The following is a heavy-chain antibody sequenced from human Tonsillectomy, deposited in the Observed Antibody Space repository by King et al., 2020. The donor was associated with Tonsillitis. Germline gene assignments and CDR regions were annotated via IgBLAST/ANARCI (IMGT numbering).Heavy chain of an antibody. V-gene: IGHV1-69*01. D-gene: IGHD3-10*01. CDR1: GGTFSSYT. Sequence: QVQLVESGAEVKKPGSSVRVSCKASGGTFSSYTFSWVRQAPGQGLEWMGGIIPIFGTVNYAPKFQGRVTITADESTSTAYMELSSLRSEDTAVYYCARDSYGSGQTLLPFDYWGQGTLVTVSS. CDR2: IIPIFGTV. CDR3: ARDSYGSGQTLLPFDY. J-gene: IGHJ4*02.